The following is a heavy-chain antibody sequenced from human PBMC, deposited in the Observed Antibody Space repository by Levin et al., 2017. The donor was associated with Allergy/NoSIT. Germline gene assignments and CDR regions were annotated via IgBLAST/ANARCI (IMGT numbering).Heavy chain of an antibody. CDR1: GFSLSTSAMC. CDR2: IDWDDDK. CDR3: ARSSPGGYSYGHHFDY. D-gene: IGHD5-18*01. Sequence: QTLSLTCNFSGFSLSTSAMCVSWIRQPPGKALEWLARIDWDDDKYYSTSLKTRLTISKDTSKNQVVLTMTNMDPVDTATYYCARSSPGGYSYGHHFDYWGQGTLVTVSS. V-gene: IGHV2-70*11. J-gene: IGHJ4*02.